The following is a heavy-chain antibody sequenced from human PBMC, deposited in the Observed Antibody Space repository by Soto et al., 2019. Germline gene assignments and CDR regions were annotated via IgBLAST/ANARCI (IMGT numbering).Heavy chain of an antibody. Sequence: PGGSLRLSCAASGFTFSSYSMNWVRQAPGKGLEWVSSISSSSSYIYYADSVKGRFTISRDNAKNSLHLQMNSLRAEDTAVYYCARDSMMVYAIALDYWGQGTLVTVSS. CDR2: ISSSSSYI. J-gene: IGHJ4*02. V-gene: IGHV3-21*01. CDR3: ARDSMMVYAIALDY. D-gene: IGHD2-8*01. CDR1: GFTFSSYS.